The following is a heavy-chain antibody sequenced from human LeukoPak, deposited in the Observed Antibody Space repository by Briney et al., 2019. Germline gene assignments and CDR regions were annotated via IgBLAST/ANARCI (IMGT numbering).Heavy chain of an antibody. Sequence: GASVKVSCKASGYTLTSYDINWVRQATGQGLEWMGWMNPSSGKTGYAQKFQGRISMTRNTSISTAYMELSSLRSEDTAVYYCARDRVLQTETLRVDAFDIWGQGTMVTVSS. CDR2: MNPSSGKT. D-gene: IGHD3-16*01. V-gene: IGHV1-8*01. CDR1: GYTLTSYD. CDR3: ARDRVLQTETLRVDAFDI. J-gene: IGHJ3*02.